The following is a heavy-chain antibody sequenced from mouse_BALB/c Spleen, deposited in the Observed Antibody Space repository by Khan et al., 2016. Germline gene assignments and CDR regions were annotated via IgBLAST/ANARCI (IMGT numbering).Heavy chain of an antibody. Sequence: QIQLVQSGPELKKPGETVKISCKASGYTFTNYGMNWVKQVPGKGLKWMGWINTNTGEPTYTEAFKGRFAFSLETSASTAYLQINNLKNEDTATYCCARDGYAYYAMDYWGQGTSVTVSS. CDR2: INTNTGEP. J-gene: IGHJ4*01. CDR1: GYTFTNYG. V-gene: IGHV9-3*02. D-gene: IGHD2-2*01. CDR3: ARDGYAYYAMDY.